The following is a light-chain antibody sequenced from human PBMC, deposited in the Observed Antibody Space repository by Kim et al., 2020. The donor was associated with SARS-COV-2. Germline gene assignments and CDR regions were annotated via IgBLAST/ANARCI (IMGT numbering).Light chain of an antibody. CDR3: LQLDELVT. CDR1: QDIATY. V-gene: IGKV1-33*01. Sequence: DIQMPQSPSSLSASVGDRVTITCQASQDIATYLNWYQQKPGEAPKLLIYDASTLETGVPARFSGSGSGTDFTFTITSLQPEDIATYYGLQLDELVTFGRGTKVDI. CDR2: DAS. J-gene: IGKJ3*01.